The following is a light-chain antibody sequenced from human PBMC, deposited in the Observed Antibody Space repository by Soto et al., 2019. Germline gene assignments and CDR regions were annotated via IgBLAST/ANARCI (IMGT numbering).Light chain of an antibody. CDR2: DAS. J-gene: IGKJ1*01. CDR3: QRYNSHSEA. Sequence: DIQMTQSPSTLSVSVGDTVTVTCRASQSVSGWLAWYQQKPGEAPKLLIYDASALPRGVPSRFSGSGSGTEFTLTISSLHPDDFASYYCQRYNSHSEAFGQGTKVDIK. CDR1: QSVSGW. V-gene: IGKV1-5*01.